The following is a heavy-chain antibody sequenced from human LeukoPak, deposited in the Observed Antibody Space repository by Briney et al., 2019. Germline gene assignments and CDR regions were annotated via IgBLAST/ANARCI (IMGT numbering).Heavy chain of an antibody. CDR2: IRYDGTNK. CDR1: GFTFSSYG. Sequence: GGSLRLSCAASGFTFSSYGMHWVRQAPGKGLEWVAFIRYDGTNKYYADSVKGRFTISRDNYKNTLYLKMNSLRAEDTAVYYCAKPHFDYWGQGTLVTVSS. CDR3: AKPHFDY. J-gene: IGHJ4*02. V-gene: IGHV3-30*02.